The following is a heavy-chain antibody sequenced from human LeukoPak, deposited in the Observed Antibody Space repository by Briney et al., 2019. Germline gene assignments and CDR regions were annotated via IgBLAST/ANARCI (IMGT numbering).Heavy chain of an antibody. CDR3: AKGRGGVVSTFIDY. V-gene: IGHV3-9*01. Sequence: PGGFLRLSCAASGFTFDDFAMHWVRQAPGKGLEWVSAIPWNSYNIAYADSVKGRFTISRDNAKNSLYLQMNSLRTDDTAFYYCAKGRGGVVSTFIDYWGQGTLVTVSS. CDR2: IPWNSYNI. D-gene: IGHD5/OR15-5a*01. CDR1: GFTFDDFA. J-gene: IGHJ4*02.